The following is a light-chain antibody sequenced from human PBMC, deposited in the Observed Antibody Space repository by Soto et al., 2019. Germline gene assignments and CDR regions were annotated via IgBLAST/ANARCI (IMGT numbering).Light chain of an antibody. CDR1: QGISNW. J-gene: IGKJ4*01. CDR2: DAS. V-gene: IGKV1-5*01. Sequence: DIQMTQSPSSVSASVGDRVTITCRASQGISNWLAWYQQKPGKAPKLLIFDASTLENGVPARFSGSGSGTVFSLTISSLQPDDFATYYCQQYKSFSLTFGGGTKVDIK. CDR3: QQYKSFSLT.